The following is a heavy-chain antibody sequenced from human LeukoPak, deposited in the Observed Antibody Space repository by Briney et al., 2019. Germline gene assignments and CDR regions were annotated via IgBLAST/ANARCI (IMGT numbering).Heavy chain of an antibody. CDR3: AKSDYYDSSGHPSSFEY. J-gene: IGHJ4*02. V-gene: IGHV3-23*01. CDR2: VSGSGSTI. CDR1: GFPFSAYA. Sequence: GGSLRLSCAASGFPFSAYAMSWVRQAPGKGLEWVSVVSGSGSTIYYADSVKGRFTISRYNPKSTLYLQMTSLRAEDTAVYYCAKSDYYDSSGHPSSFEYWGQGTLVTVSS. D-gene: IGHD3-22*01.